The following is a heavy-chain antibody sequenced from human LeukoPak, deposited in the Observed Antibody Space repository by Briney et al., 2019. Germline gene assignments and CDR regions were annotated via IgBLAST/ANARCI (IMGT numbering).Heavy chain of an antibody. CDR2: VHYRGSS. V-gene: IGHV4-39*07. J-gene: IGHJ4*02. CDR3: ARIVRDLRQLSDY. Sequence: WFRQPPGKELEWIGSVHYRGSSQYNPSLKSRVTISVDRSKNQFSLKLSSVTAADTAVYYCARIVRDLRQLSDYWGQGTLVTVSS. D-gene: IGHD1-1*01.